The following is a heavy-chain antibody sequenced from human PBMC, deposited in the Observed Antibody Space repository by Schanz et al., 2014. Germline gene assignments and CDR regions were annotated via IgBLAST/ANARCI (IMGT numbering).Heavy chain of an antibody. Sequence: EVQLVESGGGLVKPGGSLRLSCTASGFTFSSYSMNWVRQAPGKGLEWVSYVSRSTPDIYYADSVKGRFTISRDNSKNTLFLQMNSLRAEDTAVYYCARDHTTESYYSAGPPIDYWGQGTLLTVSS. V-gene: IGHV3-21*01. D-gene: IGHD1-26*01. CDR3: ARDHTTESYYSAGPPIDY. CDR1: GFTFSSYS. CDR2: VSRSTPDI. J-gene: IGHJ4*02.